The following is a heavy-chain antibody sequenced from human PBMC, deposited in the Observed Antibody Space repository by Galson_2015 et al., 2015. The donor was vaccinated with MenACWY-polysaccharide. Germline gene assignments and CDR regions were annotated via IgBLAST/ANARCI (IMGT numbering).Heavy chain of an antibody. Sequence: LSLTCSLSGGSVKNSYWSWFRQPPGKGLEWIGYIFYTGSTTYNPSLKSRVTISIDASESHFSLNLTSATAADTAVYYCARGRALTDYWGQGTLVTVSS. V-gene: IGHV4-59*02. CDR1: GGSVKNSY. J-gene: IGHJ4*02. CDR2: IFYTGST. CDR3: ARGRALTDY.